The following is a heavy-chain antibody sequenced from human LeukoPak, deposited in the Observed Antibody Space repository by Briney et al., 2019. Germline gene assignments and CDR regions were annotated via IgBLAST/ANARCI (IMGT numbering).Heavy chain of an antibody. CDR1: GFTFSSYG. V-gene: IGHV3-30*18. CDR3: AKDMNTVTTTFDY. Sequence: GGSLRLSCAVSGFTFSSYGMSWVRQAPGKGLEWVAVISNDATKKYYADSVKGRSTISRDNSENTLYLQMNSLRAEDTAVYYCAKDMNTVTTTFDYWGQGTLVTVSS. D-gene: IGHD4-17*01. J-gene: IGHJ4*02. CDR2: ISNDATKK.